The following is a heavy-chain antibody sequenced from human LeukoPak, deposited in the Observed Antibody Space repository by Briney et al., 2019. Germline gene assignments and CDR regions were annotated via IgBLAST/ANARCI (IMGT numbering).Heavy chain of an antibody. D-gene: IGHD2-8*01. CDR1: GYSFTDYW. CDR2: VYPADSDT. J-gene: IGHJ3*02. V-gene: IGHV5-51*01. CDR3: ARRPLLESGVGAFDM. Sequence: GESLKISCKGSGYSFTDYWSGWVRQMPGKGLEWMGTVYPADSDTTYSPSFEGRVTISVDKYIKTAYLQWNSLKASDTAMYFCARRPLLESGVGAFDMWGQGTRLTVSP.